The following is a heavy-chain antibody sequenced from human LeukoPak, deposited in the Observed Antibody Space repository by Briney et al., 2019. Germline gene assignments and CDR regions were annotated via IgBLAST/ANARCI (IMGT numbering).Heavy chain of an antibody. Sequence: QPGGSLRLSCAASGFTFSSYAMTWVRQAPGKGLEWVSSISGSGGSTYYADSVKGRFTISRDNSKNTLFLQMNSLRADDTAVYYCAKFPIVVVVAASLDYWGQGTLVTVSS. V-gene: IGHV3-23*01. CDR2: ISGSGGST. D-gene: IGHD2-15*01. J-gene: IGHJ4*02. CDR3: AKFPIVVVVAASLDY. CDR1: GFTFSSYA.